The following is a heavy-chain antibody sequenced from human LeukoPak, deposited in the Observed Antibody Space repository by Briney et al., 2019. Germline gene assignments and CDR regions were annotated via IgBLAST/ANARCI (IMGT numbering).Heavy chain of an antibody. V-gene: IGHV4-39*01. D-gene: IGHD2-15*01. CDR1: GGSISSGSYY. CDR3: ARALGYCSGGSCTRGYNWFDP. J-gene: IGHJ5*02. Sequence: SETLSLTCTVSGGSISSGSYYWGWIRQPPGKGLEWIGSIYYGGSTYYNPSLKSRVTISVDTSMNQFSLKLSFVTTADTAVYYCARALGYCSGGSCTRGYNWFDPWGQGTLVTVPS. CDR2: IYYGGST.